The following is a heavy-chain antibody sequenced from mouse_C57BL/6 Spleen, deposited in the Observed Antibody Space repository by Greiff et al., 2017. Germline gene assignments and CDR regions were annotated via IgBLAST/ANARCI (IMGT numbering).Heavy chain of an antibody. J-gene: IGHJ3*01. Sequence: QVVESGGGLVKPGGSLKLSCAASGFTFSSYAMSWVRQTPEKRLEWVATISDGGSYTYYPDNVKGRFTISRDNAKNNLYLQMSHLKSEDTAMYYCARDGAGSSPFAYWGQGTLVTVSA. V-gene: IGHV5-4*01. D-gene: IGHD1-1*01. CDR3: ARDGAGSSPFAY. CDR2: ISDGGSYT. CDR1: GFTFSSYA.